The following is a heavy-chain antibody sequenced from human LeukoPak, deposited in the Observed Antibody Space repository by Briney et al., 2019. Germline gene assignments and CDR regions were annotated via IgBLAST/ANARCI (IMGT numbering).Heavy chain of an antibody. D-gene: IGHD3-22*01. Sequence: GGSLRLSCAASGFTCSSYWMTWVRQAPGKGLEWVANIKEDGSEKDYVDSVKGRFTISRDNARNSLYLQMNSLRAEDTAVYYCARNPELGLDGTGYRAFDIWGQGTMVTVSS. CDR2: IKEDGSEK. CDR3: ARNPELGLDGTGYRAFDI. V-gene: IGHV3-7*01. CDR1: GFTCSSYW. J-gene: IGHJ3*02.